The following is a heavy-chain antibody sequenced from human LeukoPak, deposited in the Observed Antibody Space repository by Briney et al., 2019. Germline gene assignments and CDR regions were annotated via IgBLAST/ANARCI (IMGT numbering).Heavy chain of an antibody. V-gene: IGHV4-34*01. J-gene: IGHJ4*02. CDR3: ARGRGNSSSPDKDYYLDY. CDR2: INHSGST. Sequence: SETLSLTCAVYGGSFSGYYWSWIRQPPGKGLEWIGEINHSGSTNYNPSLKSRVTISVDTSKNQFSLKLSSVTAADTAVYYCARGRGNSSSPDKDYYLDYWGQGTLVTVSS. CDR1: GGSFSGYY. D-gene: IGHD6-13*01.